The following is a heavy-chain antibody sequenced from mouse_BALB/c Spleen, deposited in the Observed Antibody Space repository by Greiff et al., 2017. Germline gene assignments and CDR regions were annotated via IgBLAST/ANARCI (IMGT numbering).Heavy chain of an antibody. J-gene: IGHJ4*01. CDR2: IYPYNGGT. CDR3: ARSLLRLQDYAMDY. CDR1: GYTFTDYN. Sequence: VQLKQSGPELVKPEASVKISCKASGYTFTDYNMHWVKQSHGKSLEWIGYIYPYNGGTGYNQKFKSKATLTVDNSSSTAYMELRSLTSEDSAVYYCARSLLRLQDYAMDYWGQGTSVTVSS. V-gene: IGHV1S29*02. D-gene: IGHD1-2*01.